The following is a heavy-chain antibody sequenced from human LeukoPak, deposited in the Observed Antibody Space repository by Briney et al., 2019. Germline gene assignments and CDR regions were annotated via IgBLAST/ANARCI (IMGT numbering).Heavy chain of an antibody. CDR1: NYTFTSYG. Sequence: GASVKVSCKASNYTFTSYGISWVRQAPGQGLEWMGGIIPIFGTANYAQKFQGRVTITADESTSTAYMELSSLRSEDTAVYYCARLSGHEQLVLNYWGQGTLVTVSS. CDR3: ARLSGHEQLVLNY. D-gene: IGHD6-6*01. V-gene: IGHV1-69*13. CDR2: IIPIFGTA. J-gene: IGHJ4*02.